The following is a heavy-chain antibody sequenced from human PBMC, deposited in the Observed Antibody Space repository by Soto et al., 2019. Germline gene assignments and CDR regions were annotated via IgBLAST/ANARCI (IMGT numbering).Heavy chain of an antibody. CDR2: INHSGST. D-gene: IGHD3-9*01. Sequence: SETLSLTCAVYGGSFSGYYWSWIRQPPGKGLEWIGEINHSGSTNYNPSLKSRVTISVDTSKNQFSLKLSSVTAADTAVYYCASSEDLYYDILTGDRPNYYYYYGMDVWGQGTTVTVSS. CDR3: ASSEDLYYDILTGDRPNYYYYYGMDV. J-gene: IGHJ6*02. CDR1: GGSFSGYY. V-gene: IGHV4-34*01.